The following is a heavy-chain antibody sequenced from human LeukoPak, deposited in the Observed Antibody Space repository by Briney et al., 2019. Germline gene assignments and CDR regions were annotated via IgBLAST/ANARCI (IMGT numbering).Heavy chain of an antibody. CDR1: GFTFSSYV. Sequence: GGSLRLSCAASGFTFSSYVMSWVRQAPGKGLEWVSAISGSGGSTYYADSVKGRFTISRDNSKNTLYLQMNSLRAEDTAVYHCAKSYGSGSHYGMDVGGQGTTVTVSS. CDR2: ISGSGGST. CDR3: AKSYGSGSHYGMDV. J-gene: IGHJ6*02. D-gene: IGHD3-10*01. V-gene: IGHV3-23*01.